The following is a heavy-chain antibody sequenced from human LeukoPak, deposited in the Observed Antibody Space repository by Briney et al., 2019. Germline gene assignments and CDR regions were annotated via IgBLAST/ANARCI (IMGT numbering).Heavy chain of an antibody. J-gene: IGHJ4*02. D-gene: IGHD4-17*01. CDR3: ARLINDYGDLNYFDY. CDR2: IYHSGKT. CDR1: SDSISSGYY. Sequence: SETLSLTCAVSSDSISSGYYWGWIRQPPGKGLEWIASIYHSGKTHYNPSLKSRVTLSVDTSKNQFSLKLSSVTAADTAVYYCARLINDYGDLNYFDYWGQGTLVTVSS. V-gene: IGHV4-38-2*01.